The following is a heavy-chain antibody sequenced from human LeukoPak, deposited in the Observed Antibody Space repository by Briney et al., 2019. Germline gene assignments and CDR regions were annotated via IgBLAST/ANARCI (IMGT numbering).Heavy chain of an antibody. CDR2: IYYSGST. Sequence: PSETLSLTCTVSGGSISSYYWSWIRQPPGKGLEWIGYIYYSGSTNYNPSLKSRVTISVDTSKNQFSLKLSSVTAADTAVYYCATDGAPLPGFAFDYWGQGTLVTVSS. D-gene: IGHD2-21*01. CDR3: ATDGAPLPGFAFDY. V-gene: IGHV4-59*12. J-gene: IGHJ4*02. CDR1: GGSISSYY.